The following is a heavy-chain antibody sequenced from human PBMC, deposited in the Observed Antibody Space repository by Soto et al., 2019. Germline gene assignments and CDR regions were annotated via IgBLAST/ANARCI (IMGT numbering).Heavy chain of an antibody. CDR3: AKSFLIQLWYLFDY. CDR1: GFTFSSYA. J-gene: IGHJ4*02. D-gene: IGHD5-18*01. V-gene: IGHV3-23*01. CDR2: ISGSGGST. Sequence: HPGGSLRLSCAASGFTFSSYAMSWVRQAPGKGLEWVSAISGSGGSTYYADSVKGRFTISRDNSKNTLYLQMNSLRADDTAVYYCAKSFLIQLWYLFDYWGQGTLVTVSS.